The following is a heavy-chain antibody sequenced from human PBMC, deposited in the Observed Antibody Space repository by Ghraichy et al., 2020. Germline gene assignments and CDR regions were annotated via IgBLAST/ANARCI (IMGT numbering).Heavy chain of an antibody. CDR2: ITSTSSPI. D-gene: IGHD1-14*01. CDR1: GFAFSTYS. V-gene: IGHV3-48*01. CDR3: ARARPRNSDSHQYYYGMDV. Sequence: GGSLRLSCAASGFAFSTYSMDWVRQAPGKGLEWLSYITSTSSPIYYADSVKGRFAISRDNAKNSLYLQMNSLRVEDTAVYYCARARPRNSDSHQYYYGMDVWGQGTTVTVSS. J-gene: IGHJ6*02.